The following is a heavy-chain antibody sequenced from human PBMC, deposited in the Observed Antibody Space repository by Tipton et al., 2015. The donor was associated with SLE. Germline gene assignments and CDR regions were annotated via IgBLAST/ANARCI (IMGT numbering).Heavy chain of an antibody. CDR3: ARSLGTGYFDY. D-gene: IGHD7-27*01. CDR1: GYSISNGYY. J-gene: IGHJ4*02. CDR2: IHHGGST. Sequence: TLSLTCDVSGYSISNGYYWGWIRQSPGKGLEWIGRIHHGGSTNYNPSLESRLTLSVDTSKNQFFLKLRSVTAADTAVYYCARSLGTGYFDYWGQGTLVTVSS. V-gene: IGHV4-38-2*01.